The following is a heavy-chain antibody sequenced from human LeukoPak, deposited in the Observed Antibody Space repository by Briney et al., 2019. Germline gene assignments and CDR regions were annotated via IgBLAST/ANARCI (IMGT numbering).Heavy chain of an antibody. CDR3: ARAARQGFTMIVVPFFYFDL. D-gene: IGHD3-22*01. CDR1: GGSNSSGASD. J-gene: IGHJ2*01. CDR2: INHSGST. Sequence: SETLSLTCTVSGGSNSSGASDWGWIRQHPKRGLEWVGYINHSGSTYYNPSLGSRVTMSVDTSKNQFSLKLSSVTAADSAVYYCARAARQGFTMIVVPFFYFDLWGRGTLVTVSS. V-gene: IGHV4-31*03.